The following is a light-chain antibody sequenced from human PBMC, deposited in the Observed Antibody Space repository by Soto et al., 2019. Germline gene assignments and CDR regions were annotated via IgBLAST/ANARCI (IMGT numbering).Light chain of an antibody. CDR3: QQYARSVFT. V-gene: IGKV3-20*01. J-gene: IGKJ3*01. Sequence: EIVLTQSPGTLSLSPGERATLSCRASQSLTSSYIAWYQQKPGQAPRLLISGAANRATGIPDRFSGSGSGTDFTLTISRVEPEDFAVYYCQQYARSVFTFGPGTKVDIK. CDR2: GAA. CDR1: QSLTSSY.